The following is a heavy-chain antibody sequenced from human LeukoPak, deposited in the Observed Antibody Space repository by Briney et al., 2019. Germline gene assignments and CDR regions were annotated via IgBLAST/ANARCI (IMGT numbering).Heavy chain of an antibody. CDR3: ARYNWNSAPFDY. CDR1: GFTLNNYA. Sequence: PGGSLRLSCAASGFTLNNYAMSWVRQAPGKGLEWVSIINNSGGSTYYADSVKGRFTISRDSAKNTLYLEMNSLRAEDTAVYYCARYNWNSAPFDYWGQGTLVTVSS. J-gene: IGHJ4*02. D-gene: IGHD1-7*01. CDR2: INNSGGST. V-gene: IGHV3-23*01.